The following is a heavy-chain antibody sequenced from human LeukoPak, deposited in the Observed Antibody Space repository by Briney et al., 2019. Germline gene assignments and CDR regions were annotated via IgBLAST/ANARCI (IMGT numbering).Heavy chain of an antibody. D-gene: IGHD3-3*01. V-gene: IGHV1-46*01. CDR2: INPSGGST. CDR1: GYTFTSYY. CDR3: ARGQSTDFWSGYCTPPFDY. Sequence: ASVKVSCKASGYTFTSYYMHWVRQAPGQGLEWMGIINPSGGSTSYAQKFQGRVTMTRDTSTSTVYMELSSLRSEDTAVCYCARGQSTDFWSGYCTPPFDYWGQGTLVTVSS. J-gene: IGHJ4*02.